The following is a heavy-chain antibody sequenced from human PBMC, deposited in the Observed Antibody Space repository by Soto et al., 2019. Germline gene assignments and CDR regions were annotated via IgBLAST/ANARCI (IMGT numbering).Heavy chain of an antibody. V-gene: IGHV3-48*01. Sequence: LRLSCAASGFTFSSYSMNWVRQAPGKGLEWVSYISSSSSTIYYADSVKGRFTISRDNAKNSLYLQMNSLRAEDTAVYYCARHPERIAQIGWFDPWGQGALVTVSS. D-gene: IGHD6-13*01. J-gene: IGHJ5*02. CDR2: ISSSSSTI. CDR3: ARHPERIAQIGWFDP. CDR1: GFTFSSYS.